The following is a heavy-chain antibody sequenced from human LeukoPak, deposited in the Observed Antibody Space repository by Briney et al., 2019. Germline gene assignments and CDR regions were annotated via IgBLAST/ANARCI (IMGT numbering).Heavy chain of an antibody. J-gene: IGHJ4*02. V-gene: IGHV1-69*01. Sequence: ASVKVSCTASGGTFSSYAISWVRQAPGQGLEWMGGIIPIFGTANYAQKFQGRVTITADESTSTAYMELSSLRSEDTAVYYCARGIRYSSSWGYYFDYWGQGTLVTVSS. CDR2: IIPIFGTA. CDR3: ARGIRYSSSWGYYFDY. D-gene: IGHD6-6*01. CDR1: GGTFSSYA.